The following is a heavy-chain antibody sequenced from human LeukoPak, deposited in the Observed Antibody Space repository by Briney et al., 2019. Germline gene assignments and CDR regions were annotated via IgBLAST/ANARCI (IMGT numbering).Heavy chain of an antibody. Sequence: ASVKVSCKASGYTFTSYYMHWVRQAPGQGLEWMGIINPSGGSTSYAQKFQGRVTMTRDTSTSTVYMELSSLRSEDTAVYYCARFGGLVDKAMVTGAAFDIWGQGTMVTVSS. V-gene: IGHV1-46*01. CDR2: INPSGGST. CDR3: ARFGGLVDKAMVTGAAFDI. CDR1: GYTFTSYY. D-gene: IGHD5-18*01. J-gene: IGHJ3*02.